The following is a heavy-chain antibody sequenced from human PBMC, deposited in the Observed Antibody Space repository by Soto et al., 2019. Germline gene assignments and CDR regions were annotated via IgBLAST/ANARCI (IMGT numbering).Heavy chain of an antibody. J-gene: IGHJ4*02. CDR2: ITGSGGST. D-gene: IGHD5-18*01. CDR3: ARIRLRGFHYGYELDY. Sequence: GGSLRPSCAASGFTFSSYAMSWVRQAPGKGLEWVSTITGSGGSTYYADSVKGRFTISRDNSISRDNSKNTLYLQMNSLRAEDTAVYFCARIRLRGFHYGYELDYWGQGTLVTVSS. V-gene: IGHV3-23*01. CDR1: GFTFSSYA.